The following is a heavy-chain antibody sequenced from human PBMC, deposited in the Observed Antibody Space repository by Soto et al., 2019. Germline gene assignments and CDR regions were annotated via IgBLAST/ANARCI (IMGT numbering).Heavy chain of an antibody. CDR3: ARDSFGQQLHFDN. D-gene: IGHD6-13*01. Sequence: SETLSLTCTVSGGSISSGDYYWSWIRQPPGKGLEWIGYIYYSGSTYYNPSLKSRVTISVDTSKNQFSRKLSSVTAADTAVYYCARDSFGQQLHFDNWGQGTLVTVSS. V-gene: IGHV4-30-4*01. CDR1: GGSISSGDYY. CDR2: IYYSGST. J-gene: IGHJ4*02.